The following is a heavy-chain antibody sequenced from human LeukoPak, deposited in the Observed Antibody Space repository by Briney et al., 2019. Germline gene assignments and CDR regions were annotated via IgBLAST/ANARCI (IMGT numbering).Heavy chain of an antibody. CDR3: ARVSEMATMEAYFDY. D-gene: IGHD5-24*01. Sequence: SETLSLTCTVSGGSISSYYWSWIRQPAGKGLEWIGRIYTSGSTNYNPSLKSRVSMSVDTTKSQFSLKQSSVTAADTAVYYCARVSEMATMEAYFDYWGQGTLVTVSS. J-gene: IGHJ4*02. CDR2: IYTSGST. V-gene: IGHV4-4*07. CDR1: GGSISSYY.